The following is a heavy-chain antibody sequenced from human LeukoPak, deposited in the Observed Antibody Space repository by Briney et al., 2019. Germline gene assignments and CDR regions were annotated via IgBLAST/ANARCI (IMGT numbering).Heavy chain of an antibody. CDR2: INHSGST. Sequence: SETLSLTCAVYGGSFSGYYWSWIRQPPGKGLEWIGEINHSGSTNYNPSLKSRVTISVDTSKNQFSLTLSSVTAADTAVYYCADRGEQQLVTGGYWGQGTLVTVSS. CDR3: ADRGEQQLVTGGY. D-gene: IGHD6-13*01. V-gene: IGHV4-34*01. CDR1: GGSFSGYY. J-gene: IGHJ4*02.